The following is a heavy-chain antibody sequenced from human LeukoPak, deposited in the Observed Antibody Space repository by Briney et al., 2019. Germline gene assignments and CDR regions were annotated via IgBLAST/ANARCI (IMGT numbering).Heavy chain of an antibody. V-gene: IGHV4-34*01. Sequence: SETLSLTCAVYGGSFSGYYWSWIRQPPGKGLEWIGEINHSGSTNYNPSLKSRVTMSVDTSKNQFSLKLSSVTAADTAVYYCARHSGSIGEFDYWGQGTLVTVSS. J-gene: IGHJ4*02. CDR2: INHSGST. CDR3: ARHSGSIGEFDY. D-gene: IGHD3-10*01. CDR1: GGSFSGYY.